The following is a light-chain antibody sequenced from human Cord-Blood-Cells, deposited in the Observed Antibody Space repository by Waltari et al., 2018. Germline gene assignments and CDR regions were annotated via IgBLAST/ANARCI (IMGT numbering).Light chain of an antibody. CDR3: CSYAGSYTYVV. CDR2: DVS. CDR1: SSDVGGYNY. Sequence: QSALTQPRSVSWSPGQSVTISCTGTSSDVGGYNYVSWYQQHPGKAPKPMIDDVSKRPSGVPDCFSGSKSGNTASLTISELQAEDEADYYCCSYAGSYTYVVFGGGTKLTVL. J-gene: IGLJ2*01. V-gene: IGLV2-11*01.